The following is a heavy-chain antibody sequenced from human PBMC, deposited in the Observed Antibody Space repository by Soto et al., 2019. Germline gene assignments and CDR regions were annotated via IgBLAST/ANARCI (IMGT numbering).Heavy chain of an antibody. J-gene: IGHJ4*02. CDR3: AKDVRRGSSSGY. CDR2: ISGSGGST. V-gene: IGHV3-23*01. Sequence: VALRLSCAASGFTFSSYAMSWVRQAPGKGLEWVSAISGSGGSTYYADSVKGRFTISRDNSKNTLYLQMNSLRAEDTAVYYCAKDVRRGSSSGYWGQGTLVTVSS. CDR1: GFTFSSYA. D-gene: IGHD6-19*01.